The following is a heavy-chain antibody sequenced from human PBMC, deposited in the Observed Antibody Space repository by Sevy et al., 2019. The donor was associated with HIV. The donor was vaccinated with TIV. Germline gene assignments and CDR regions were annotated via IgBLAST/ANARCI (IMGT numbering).Heavy chain of an antibody. Sequence: GGSLRLSCAASGFSFSSSKMNWVRQAPGKGLEWVSYISGDSLTIYYADSVRGRFTISRDNAKSSLYLQMNSQRDEDTAVYYCARGYYYAMDVWGQGTTFTVSS. CDR3: ARGYYYAMDV. CDR1: GFSFSSSK. V-gene: IGHV3-48*02. CDR2: ISGDSLTI. J-gene: IGHJ6*02.